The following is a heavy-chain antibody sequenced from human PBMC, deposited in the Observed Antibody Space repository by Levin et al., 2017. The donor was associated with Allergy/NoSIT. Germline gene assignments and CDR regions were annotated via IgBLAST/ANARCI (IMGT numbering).Heavy chain of an antibody. CDR1: GYTFTSYA. D-gene: IGHD3-3*01. CDR2: INAGNGNT. V-gene: IGHV1-3*01. Sequence: ASVKVSCKASGYTFTSYAMHWVRQAPGQRLEWMGWINAGNGNTKYSQKFQGRVTITRDTSASTAYMELSSLRSEDTAVYYCARGSLGIYYDFWSGYQAHFDYWGQGTLVTVSS. J-gene: IGHJ4*02. CDR3: ARGSLGIYYDFWSGYQAHFDY.